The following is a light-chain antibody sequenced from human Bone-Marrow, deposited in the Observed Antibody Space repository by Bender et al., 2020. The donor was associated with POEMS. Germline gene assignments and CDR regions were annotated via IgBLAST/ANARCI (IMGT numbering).Light chain of an antibody. CDR1: ALSKKN. CDR2: RDN. V-gene: IGLV3-25*02. Sequence: SNELTQPTSVSVSPGQTARITCSGDALSKKNAYWYQQKPGQAPVLVIYRDNDRPSEIPERFSGSSSGNSVTLTISGTQAMDEADYYCSSFAGSDTYVFGTGTKVTVL. CDR3: SSFAGSDTYV. J-gene: IGLJ1*01.